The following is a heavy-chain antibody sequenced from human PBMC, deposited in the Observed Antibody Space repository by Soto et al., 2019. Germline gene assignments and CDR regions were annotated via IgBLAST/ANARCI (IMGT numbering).Heavy chain of an antibody. D-gene: IGHD3-22*01. J-gene: IGHJ4*02. CDR1: GLSLSNARMG. CDR2: IFSNDEK. V-gene: IGHV2-26*01. Sequence: SGPTLVNPTETLTLTCTVSGLSLSNARMGVSWIRQPPGKSLEWLAHIFSNDEKSYSTSMKDRLTISKDTSKSQVVLTMTKMDPLEPATYYWARLPPPYYDRSGYPYFWGQGTLVIGSA. CDR3: ARLPPPYYDRSGYPYF.